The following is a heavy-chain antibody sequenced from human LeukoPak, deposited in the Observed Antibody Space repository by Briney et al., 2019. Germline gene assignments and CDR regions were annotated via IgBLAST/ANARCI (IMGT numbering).Heavy chain of an antibody. CDR2: INWNVGST. V-gene: IGHV3-20*04. Sequence: PGGSLRLSCAASGFTFDDYGMNWVRQAPGKGLEWVSGINWNVGSTGYADSVKGRFTISRDNAKNSMYLQMNSLRAEDTALYYCARGDYYGSGSSGGDYWGQGTLVTVSS. D-gene: IGHD3-10*01. CDR3: ARGDYYGSGSSGGDY. J-gene: IGHJ4*02. CDR1: GFTFDDYG.